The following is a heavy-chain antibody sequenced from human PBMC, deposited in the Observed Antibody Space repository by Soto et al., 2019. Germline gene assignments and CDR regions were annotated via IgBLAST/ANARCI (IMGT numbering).Heavy chain of an antibody. CDR1: GGSFSGYY. D-gene: IGHD2-2*01. Sequence: QVQLQQWGTGQLKSSETLSLTCAVNGGSFSGYYWSWIRQPPGKGLEWIGEIHHSGSTNYNPSLKSRVTISLDTSKNQFSLKLNSVTAADTAVYYCATIVVVASTMRGDAFDIWGQGTMVTVSS. J-gene: IGHJ3*02. V-gene: IGHV4-34*01. CDR3: ATIVVVASTMRGDAFDI. CDR2: IHHSGST.